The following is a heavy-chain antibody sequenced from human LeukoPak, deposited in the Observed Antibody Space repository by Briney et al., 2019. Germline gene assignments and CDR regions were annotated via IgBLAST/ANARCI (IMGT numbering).Heavy chain of an antibody. V-gene: IGHV4-61*01. J-gene: IGHJ4*02. CDR1: GGSVSRGSYY. CDR2: IYYSGST. Sequence: SETLSLTCTVSGGSVSRGSYYWSWIRQPPGKGLEWIGYIYYSGSTNYNPSLKSRVTISVDTSKNQFSLKLSSVTAADTAVYYCARAFFGSTPALDYWGQGTLVTVSS. D-gene: IGHD3-3*01. CDR3: ARAFFGSTPALDY.